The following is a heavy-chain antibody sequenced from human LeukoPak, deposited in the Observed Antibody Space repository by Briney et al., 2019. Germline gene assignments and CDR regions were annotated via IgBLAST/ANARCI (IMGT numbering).Heavy chain of an antibody. V-gene: IGHV3-23*01. D-gene: IGHD3-3*01. J-gene: IGHJ4*02. CDR2: ISGSGGST. CDR3: AKLHGGYLEWLFFY. Sequence: GGSLRLSCTASGFTFSSYAMSWVRQAPGKGLEWVSAISGSGGSTYYADSVKGRFTISRDNSKNTLYLQMNSLRAEDTAVYYCAKLHGGYLEWLFFYWGQGTLVTVSS. CDR1: GFTFSSYA.